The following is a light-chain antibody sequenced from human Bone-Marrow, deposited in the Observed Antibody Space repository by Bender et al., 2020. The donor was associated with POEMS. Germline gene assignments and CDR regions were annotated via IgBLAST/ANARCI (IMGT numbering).Light chain of an antibody. CDR2: EGS. V-gene: IGLV2-23*01. CDR1: SSDVGSYNL. J-gene: IGLJ2*01. CDR3: CSYGGGVL. Sequence: QSALTQPRSVSGSPGQSVTISCTGTSSDVGSYNLVSWYQQHPGKAPKLMIYEGSKRPSGVSNRFSGTKSGNTASLTISGLQAEDEADYYCCSYGGGVLFGGGTKLTVL.